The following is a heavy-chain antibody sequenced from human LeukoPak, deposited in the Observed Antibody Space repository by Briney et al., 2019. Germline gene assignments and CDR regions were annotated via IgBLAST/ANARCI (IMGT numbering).Heavy chain of an antibody. CDR2: INPSSGGT. J-gene: IGHJ4*02. CDR3: ARWMTTVITPDY. Sequence: ASVKVSCKASGYTFNGYYLHWVRQAPGQGLEWMGRINPSSGGTNYAQKFQGRVTMTRDTSISTAYMELSRLRSDDTAVYYCARWMTTVITPDYWGQGTLVTVSS. CDR1: GYTFNGYY. D-gene: IGHD4-11*01. V-gene: IGHV1-2*06.